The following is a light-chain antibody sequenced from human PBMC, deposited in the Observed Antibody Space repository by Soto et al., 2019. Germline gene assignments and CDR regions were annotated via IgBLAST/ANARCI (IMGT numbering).Light chain of an antibody. J-gene: IGKJ4*01. V-gene: IGKV3-15*01. Sequence: EIVMTQSPATLSVSPGERATLSCRASQSVSSNLAWYQQKPGQAPRLLIYGASTRATGIPARFSGSGSGTEFTLIISGLQSEDFAVYFCHQYNDWPPLTFGGGTKVEIK. CDR3: HQYNDWPPLT. CDR1: QSVSSN. CDR2: GAS.